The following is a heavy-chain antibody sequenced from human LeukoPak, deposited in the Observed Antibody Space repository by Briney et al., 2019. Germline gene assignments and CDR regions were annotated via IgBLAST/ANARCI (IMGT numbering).Heavy chain of an antibody. V-gene: IGHV3-20*04. CDR2: INWNGGST. CDR3: AKNVGSGFYFYFDY. Sequence: GGSLRLSCAASGFTFDDYGMSWVRQAPGKGLEWVSGINWNGGSTGYADSMKGRFTISRDNAKNSLYLQMNSLRAEDTALYYCAKNVGSGFYFYFDYWGQGTLVTVSS. D-gene: IGHD3-22*01. CDR1: GFTFDDYG. J-gene: IGHJ4*02.